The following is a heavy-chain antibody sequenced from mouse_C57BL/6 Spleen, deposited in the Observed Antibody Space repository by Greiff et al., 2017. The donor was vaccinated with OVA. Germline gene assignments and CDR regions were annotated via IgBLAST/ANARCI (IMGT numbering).Heavy chain of an antibody. CDR1: GFTFSDYG. CDR3: ARPDYDAMDY. J-gene: IGHJ4*01. V-gene: IGHV5-17*01. Sequence: EVKLVESGGGLVKPGGSLKLSCAASGFTFSDYGMHWVRQAPEKGLEWVAYISSGSSTLYYADTVKGRFTISRDNATNTLFLQMTSLRSEETAMYYCARPDYDAMDYWGQGTSVTVSS. CDR2: ISSGSSTL.